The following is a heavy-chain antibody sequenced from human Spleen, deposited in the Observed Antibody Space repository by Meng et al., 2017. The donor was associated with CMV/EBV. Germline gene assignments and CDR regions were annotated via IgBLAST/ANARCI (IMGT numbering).Heavy chain of an antibody. CDR2: INPNSGGT. D-gene: IGHD2-2*01. J-gene: IGHJ4*02. CDR3: ARGRGSSTSGVEY. CDR1: GYTFIGYY. V-gene: IGHV1-2*02. Sequence: ASVKVSCKASGYTFIGYYIHWVRQAPGQGLEWMGWINPNSGGTSYGQNFQGRVTMTRDRSISTAYMQLSRLRPDDTAVYYCARGRGSSTSGVEYWGQGTLVTVSS.